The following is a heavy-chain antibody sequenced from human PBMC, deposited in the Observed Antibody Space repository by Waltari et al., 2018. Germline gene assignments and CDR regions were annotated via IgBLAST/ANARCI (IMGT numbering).Heavy chain of an antibody. Sequence: QLQLQESGPGLVKPSETLSLTCTVSGGSISSSSYYWGWIRQPPGKGLEWIGSIYYSGSTSYNPSLKGRVTISVDTSKNQFSLKLSSVTAADTAVYYCARGEVAAAGMGYYYYYYGMDVWGQGTTVTVSS. J-gene: IGHJ6*02. CDR1: GGSISSSSYY. V-gene: IGHV4-39*07. CDR3: ARGEVAAAGMGYYYYYYGMDV. CDR2: IYYSGST. D-gene: IGHD6-13*01.